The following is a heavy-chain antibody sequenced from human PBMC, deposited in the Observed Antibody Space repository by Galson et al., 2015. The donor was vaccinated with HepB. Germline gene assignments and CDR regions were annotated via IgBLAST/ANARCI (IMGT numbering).Heavy chain of an antibody. J-gene: IGHJ5*02. CDR1: GYTLTELS. CDR3: AILSIVGATGNWFDP. V-gene: IGHV1-24*01. CDR2: FDPEDGET. Sequence: SVKVSCKVSGYTLTELSMHWVRQAPGKGLEWMGGFDPEDGETIYAQKFQGRVTMTEDTSTDTAYMELSSLRSEDTAVYYCAILSIVGATGNWFDPWGQGTLVTVSS. D-gene: IGHD1-26*01.